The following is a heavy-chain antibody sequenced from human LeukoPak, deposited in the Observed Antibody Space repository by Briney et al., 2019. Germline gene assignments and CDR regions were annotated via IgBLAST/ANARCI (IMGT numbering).Heavy chain of an antibody. J-gene: IGHJ4*02. CDR2: TYYRSQWFD. D-gene: IGHD1-26*01. CDR1: GDSVSNNRAS. CDR3: VRIRGLGLFDY. Sequence: SRTLSLTCAISGDSVSNNRASWGWIRQSPSRGLEWLGRTYYRSQWFDDYAPSLRSRITINPDTSKNQFSLQLTSVTPEDTAVYYCVRIRGLGLFDYWGQGTLVTVSS. V-gene: IGHV6-1*01.